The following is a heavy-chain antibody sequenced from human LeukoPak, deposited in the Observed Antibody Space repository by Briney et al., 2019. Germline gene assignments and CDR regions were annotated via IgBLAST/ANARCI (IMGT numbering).Heavy chain of an antibody. CDR3: ARVGEKAATAPNGAYDGFDI. CDR1: GFTVGSRF. CDR2: IYSAGTT. Sequence: RGSLRLSCTASGFTVGSRFMSWVRQAPGKGLEWGSLIYSAGTTYYADSVKDRFTISRDNSKNTLYLQMNILRVEDTAVYYCARVGEKAATAPNGAYDGFDIWGQGTKVTVSS. J-gene: IGHJ3*02. D-gene: IGHD2-21*02. V-gene: IGHV3-66*01.